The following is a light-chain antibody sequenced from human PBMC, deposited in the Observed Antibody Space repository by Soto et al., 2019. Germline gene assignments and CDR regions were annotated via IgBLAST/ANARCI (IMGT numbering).Light chain of an antibody. V-gene: IGLV2-8*01. J-gene: IGLJ3*02. CDR3: SSFVAGNNYWV. CDR2: EVT. CDR1: SSDVGGYDY. Sequence: QSVLTQPPSASGSPGRSVTISCTGTSSDVGGYDYVSWFQQHPGKAPKLIIYEVTKRPSGVPDRCSASKSGNTASLTVSGLQAEDEADYYCSSFVAGNNYWVFGGGTKLTVL.